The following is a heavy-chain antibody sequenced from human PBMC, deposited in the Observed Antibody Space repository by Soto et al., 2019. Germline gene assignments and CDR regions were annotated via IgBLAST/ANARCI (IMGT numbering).Heavy chain of an antibody. Sequence: LRLSCAASGFTFSGSAMHWVRQASGKGLGWVGRIRSKANSYATAYAASVKGRFTISRDDSKNTAYLQMNSLKTEDTAVYYCTRGGYYYDSSGYYPWGQGTLVTVSS. D-gene: IGHD3-22*01. CDR2: IRSKANSYAT. J-gene: IGHJ5*02. V-gene: IGHV3-73*01. CDR1: GFTFSGSA. CDR3: TRGGYYYDSSGYYP.